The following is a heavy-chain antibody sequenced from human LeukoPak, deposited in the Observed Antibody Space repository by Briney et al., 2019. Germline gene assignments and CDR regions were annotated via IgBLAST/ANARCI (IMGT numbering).Heavy chain of an antibody. D-gene: IGHD3-3*01. V-gene: IGHV3-30*18. CDR2: ISYDGSNK. J-gene: IGHJ4*02. Sequence: LGGSLKLPCATPGFTFSSFGMHWVRQAPGKGLEWVAVISYDGSNKYYADSVKGRFTISRDNSKNTLYLQMNSLRAEDTAVYYCAKDFWSGPFDYWGQGTLVTVSS. CDR3: AKDFWSGPFDY. CDR1: GFTFSSFG.